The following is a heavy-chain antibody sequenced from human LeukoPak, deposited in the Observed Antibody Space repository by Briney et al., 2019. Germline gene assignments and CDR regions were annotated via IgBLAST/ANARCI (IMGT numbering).Heavy chain of an antibody. CDR3: AKLRGDYVFEDFQH. D-gene: IGHD4-17*01. V-gene: IGHV3-23*01. Sequence: GGSLRLSCAASGFTFSSYAMSWVRQVPGKGLEWVSAISGSGGSTYYADSVKGRFTISRDNSKNTLYLQMNSLRAEDTAVYYCAKLRGDYVFEDFQHWGQGTLVTVSS. CDR1: GFTFSSYA. J-gene: IGHJ1*01. CDR2: ISGSGGST.